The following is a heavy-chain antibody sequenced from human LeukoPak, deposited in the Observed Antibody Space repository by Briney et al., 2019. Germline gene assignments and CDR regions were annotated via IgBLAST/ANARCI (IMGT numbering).Heavy chain of an antibody. V-gene: IGHV4-59*01. CDR1: GGSISSYY. CDR2: IYYSGST. D-gene: IGHD3-10*01. Sequence: SETLSLTCTVSGGSISSYYWSWIRQPPGKGLEWIGYIYYSGSTNYNTSLKSRVTISVDTSKNQFSLRLSSVTAADTAVYYCARGVMVYYYYMDVWGKGTTVTVSS. J-gene: IGHJ6*03. CDR3: ARGVMVYYYYMDV.